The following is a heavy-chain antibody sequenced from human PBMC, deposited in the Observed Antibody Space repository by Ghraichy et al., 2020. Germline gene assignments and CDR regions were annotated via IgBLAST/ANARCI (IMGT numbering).Heavy chain of an antibody. Sequence: GESLNISCAASGFTFSDYYMSWIRQAPGKGLEWVSYISSSGSTIYYADSVKGRFTISRDNAKNSLYLQMNSLRAEDTAVYYCARVDGYCSGGSCYWWFDPWGQGTLVTVSS. CDR3: ARVDGYCSGGSCYWWFDP. J-gene: IGHJ5*02. CDR1: GFTFSDYY. V-gene: IGHV3-11*01. CDR2: ISSSGSTI. D-gene: IGHD2-15*01.